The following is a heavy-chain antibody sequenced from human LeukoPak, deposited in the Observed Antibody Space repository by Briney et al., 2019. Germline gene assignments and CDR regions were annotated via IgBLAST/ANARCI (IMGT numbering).Heavy chain of an antibody. V-gene: IGHV5-51*01. CDR1: GYSFTSHW. J-gene: IGHJ4*02. Sequence: GESLKISCKGSGYSFTSHWIGWVRQMPGKGLEWMGIVNPDDSDTIYSPSFQGQVTISADESISTAYLQWSSLKASDTAMYYCARLRWPRGGRSSFDYWGQGALVTVSS. CDR2: VNPDDSDT. CDR3: ARLRWPRGGRSSFDY. D-gene: IGHD3-10*01.